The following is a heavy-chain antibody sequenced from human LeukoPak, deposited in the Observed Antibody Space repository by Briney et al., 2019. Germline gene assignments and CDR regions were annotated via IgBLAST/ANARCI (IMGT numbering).Heavy chain of an antibody. J-gene: IGHJ4*02. V-gene: IGHV4-34*01. CDR1: GGSFSGYY. Sequence: PSETLSLTCAVYGGSFSGYYWSWLRQSPGKGLEWLGEINHSGSTNYDPSLKSRVTISVDTSKNQFSLKLSSVTAADTAVYYCAFGGVIGPDYWGQGTLVTVSS. D-gene: IGHD3-16*02. CDR2: INHSGST. CDR3: AFGGVIGPDY.